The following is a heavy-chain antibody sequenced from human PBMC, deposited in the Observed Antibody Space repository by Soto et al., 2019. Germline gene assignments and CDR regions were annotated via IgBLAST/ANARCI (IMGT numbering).Heavy chain of an antibody. J-gene: IGHJ6*02. CDR2: IVVGSGNT. V-gene: IGHV1-58*01. D-gene: IGHD3-22*01. CDR1: GFTFTSSA. Sequence: QMQLVQSGPEVKKPGTSVKVSCKASGFTFTSSAVQWVRQARGQRLEWIGWIVVGSGNTNYAQKFQERVTITRDMSTSTAYMELSSLRSEDTAVYYCAAVLLLYYYYGMDVWGQGTTVTVSS. CDR3: AAVLLLYYYYGMDV.